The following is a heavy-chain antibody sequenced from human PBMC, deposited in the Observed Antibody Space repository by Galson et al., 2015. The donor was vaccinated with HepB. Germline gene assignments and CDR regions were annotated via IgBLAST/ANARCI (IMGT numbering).Heavy chain of an antibody. V-gene: IGHV3-64D*06. J-gene: IGHJ4*02. CDR2: ISSNGGST. CDR1: GFTFSSYA. CDR3: ARDSDSSGWYNSLDY. D-gene: IGHD6-19*01. Sequence: SLRLSCAASGFTFSSYAMHWVRQAPGKGLEYVSAISSNGGSTYYADSVKGRFTISRDNSKNTLYLQMSSLRAEDTAVYYCARDSDSSGWYNSLDYWGQGTLVTVSS.